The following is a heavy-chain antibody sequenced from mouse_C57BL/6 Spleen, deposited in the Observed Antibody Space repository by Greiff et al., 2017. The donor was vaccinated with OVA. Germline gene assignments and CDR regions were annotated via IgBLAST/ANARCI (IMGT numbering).Heavy chain of an antibody. CDR3: ARSPYGSSDY. J-gene: IGHJ2*01. CDR2: IDPSDSYT. Sequence: VQLQQPGAELVMPGASVKLSCKASGYTFTSYWMHWVKQRPGQGLEWIGEIDPSDSYTNYNQKFKGKSTLTVDKSSSTAYMQLSSLTSEDSAVYYCARSPYGSSDYWGQGTTRTVSS. CDR1: GYTFTSYW. D-gene: IGHD1-1*01. V-gene: IGHV1-69*01.